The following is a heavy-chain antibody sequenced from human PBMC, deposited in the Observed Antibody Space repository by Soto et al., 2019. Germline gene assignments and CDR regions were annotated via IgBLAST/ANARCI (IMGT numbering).Heavy chain of an antibody. CDR3: AREPTKGELLPRPDY. D-gene: IGHD3-10*01. Sequence: SETLSLTCTVSGGSISSGGYYWSWIRQHPGKGLEWIGYIYYSGSTYYNPSLKSRVTISVDTSKNQFSLKLSSVTAADTAVYYCAREPTKGELLPRPDYWGQGTLVTSPQ. CDR2: IYYSGST. J-gene: IGHJ4*02. V-gene: IGHV4-31*03. CDR1: GGSISSGGYY.